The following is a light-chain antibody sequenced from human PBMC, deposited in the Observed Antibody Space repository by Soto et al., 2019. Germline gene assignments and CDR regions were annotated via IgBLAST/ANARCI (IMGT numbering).Light chain of an antibody. V-gene: IGLV2-8*01. Sequence: QSVLTQPPSASGSPGQSVTISCTGTSSDVGGYNYVSWYQQHPGKAPKLMIYEVSKRPSGVPDRFSGSKSGNTASLTVSGIQDEVVDDYFCNSYAGSHYFVFGTSTK. CDR1: SSDVGGYNY. J-gene: IGLJ1*01. CDR3: NSYAGSHYFV. CDR2: EVS.